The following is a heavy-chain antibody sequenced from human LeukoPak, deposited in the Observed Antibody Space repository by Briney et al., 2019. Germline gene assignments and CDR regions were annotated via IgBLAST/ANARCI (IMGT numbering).Heavy chain of an antibody. Sequence: ASVKVSCKASGYTFTRYDITTVRQATGHGLEGMGWRNHNSYETGYVHKFQGRVTMTRSTSIRTAYKELSSLRPEDTALYYCARGGFGSGSHCDYWGQGTLVTVSS. D-gene: IGHD3-10*01. V-gene: IGHV1-8*01. CDR3: ARGGFGSGSHCDY. CDR1: GYTFTRYD. CDR2: RNHNSYET. J-gene: IGHJ4*02.